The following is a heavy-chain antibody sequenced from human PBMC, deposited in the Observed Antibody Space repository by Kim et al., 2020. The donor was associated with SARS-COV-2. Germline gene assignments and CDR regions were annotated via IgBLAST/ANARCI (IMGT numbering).Heavy chain of an antibody. CDR2: ISWRSSNM. CDR1: GFIFDDYA. J-gene: IGHJ6*02. CDR3: VKDLRGRSGDPVYYYYAMDV. V-gene: IGHV3-9*01. D-gene: IGHD4-17*01. Sequence: GGSLRLSCVASGFIFDDYAMHWVRQAPGKGLEWVSGISWRSSNMGYADSVQGRFTISRDNAKKSLYLQMNSLRADDTAFYYCVKDLRGRSGDPVYYYYAMDVWGQGTSVTVSS.